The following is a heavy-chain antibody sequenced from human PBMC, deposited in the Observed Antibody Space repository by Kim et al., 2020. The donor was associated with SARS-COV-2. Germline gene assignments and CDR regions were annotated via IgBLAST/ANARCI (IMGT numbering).Heavy chain of an antibody. Sequence: SETLSLTCAVYGGSFSGYYWSWIRQPPGKGLEWIGEINHSGSTNYNPSLKSRVTISVDTSKNQFSLKLSSVTAADTAVYYCARGKHRKEPDWYFDLWGRGTLVTVSS. V-gene: IGHV4-34*01. CDR2: INHSGST. D-gene: IGHD2-2*01. J-gene: IGHJ2*01. CDR3: ARGKHRKEPDWYFDL. CDR1: GGSFSGYY.